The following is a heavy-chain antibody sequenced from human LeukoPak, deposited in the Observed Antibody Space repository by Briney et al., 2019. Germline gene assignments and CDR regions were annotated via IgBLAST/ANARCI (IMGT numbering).Heavy chain of an antibody. D-gene: IGHD3-16*01. CDR1: GFTFSDYY. CDR2: ISSSGSTI. J-gene: IGHJ4*02. Sequence: GGSLRLSCAASGFTFSDYYMSWIRKAPGKGLEWVSYISSSGSTIYYADSVKGRFAISRDNAKNSPYLQMNSLRAEDTAVYYCARDPWLLYDYVWGSPNAGLWGQGTLVTVSS. V-gene: IGHV3-11*04. CDR3: ARDPWLLYDYVWGSPNAGL.